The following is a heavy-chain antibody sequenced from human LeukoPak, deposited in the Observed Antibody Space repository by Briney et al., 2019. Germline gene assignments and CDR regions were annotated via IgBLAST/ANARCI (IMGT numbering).Heavy chain of an antibody. CDR3: ARDLATRQRTGLYDS. J-gene: IGHJ4*02. Sequence: GGTLRLSCAASGFTFSNYGMTWVRQAPGKGLQWVSVIYVDGSTYYADSVKGRITISRDNSRNTLYLQMNSLRAEDTAVYYCARDLATRQRTGLYDSWGQGALVTVSS. CDR1: GFTFSNYG. D-gene: IGHD3-16*02. V-gene: IGHV3-66*01. CDR2: IYVDGST.